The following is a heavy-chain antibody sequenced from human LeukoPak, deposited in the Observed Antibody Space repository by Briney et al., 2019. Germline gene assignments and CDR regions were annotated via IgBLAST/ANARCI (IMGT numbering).Heavy chain of an antibody. CDR1: GYTFTGYY. V-gene: IGHV1-2*02. CDR3: ARGRSPFIAAAGQSRKWESYYYYYMDV. CDR2: INPNSGGT. J-gene: IGHJ6*03. Sequence: ASVKVSCKASGYTFTGYYMHWVRQAPGQGLEWMGWINPNSGGTNYAQQFQGRVTMTRDTPISTAYMELSRRRSDDTAVYYCARGRSPFIAAAGQSRKWESYYYYYMDVWGKGTTVTVSS. D-gene: IGHD6-13*01.